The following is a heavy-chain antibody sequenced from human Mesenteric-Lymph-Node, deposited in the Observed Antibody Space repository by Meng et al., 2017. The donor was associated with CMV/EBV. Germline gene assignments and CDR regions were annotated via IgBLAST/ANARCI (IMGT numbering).Heavy chain of an antibody. D-gene: IGHD3-9*01. Sequence: GEPLKISCAASGFSFSGYSMNWVRQAPGKGLEWVSYISSCSRIIYYADSMKGRFTISRDNAKNSLYLQMDSLRAEDTAVYFCARDRDDYDILTGYYFAFDIWGQGTMVTVSS. CDR3: ARDRDDYDILTGYYFAFDI. J-gene: IGHJ3*02. V-gene: IGHV3-48*04. CDR2: ISSCSRII. CDR1: GFSFSGYS.